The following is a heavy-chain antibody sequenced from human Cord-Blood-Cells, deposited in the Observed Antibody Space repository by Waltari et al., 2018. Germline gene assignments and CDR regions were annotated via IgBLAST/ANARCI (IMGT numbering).Heavy chain of an antibody. CDR3: VTGSGYDLWGY. V-gene: IGHV1-2*04. CDR2: INPNRGGT. Sequence: QVQLVQSGAEVKKPGASVQVSCKASGYTFTGYYMPWARQAPGQGLEWMGWINPNRGGTNYAQKFQGWVTMTRDTSISTAYMELSRLRSDDTAVYYCVTGSGYDLWGYWGQGTLVTVSS. J-gene: IGHJ4*02. CDR1: GYTFTGYY. D-gene: IGHD5-12*01.